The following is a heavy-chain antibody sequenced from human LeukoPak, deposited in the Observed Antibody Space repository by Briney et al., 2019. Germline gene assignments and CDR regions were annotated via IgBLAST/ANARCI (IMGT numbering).Heavy chain of an antibody. Sequence: SETLSLTCTVSGGSISSYYWSWIRQPPGKGLEWIGYIYDSGSTNYNPSLKSRVTMSVDTSRNQFSLKLSSVTAADTAVYYCASSGQWLLYFDYWGQGTLVTVSS. CDR3: ASSGQWLLYFDY. V-gene: IGHV4-59*12. J-gene: IGHJ4*02. CDR1: GGSISSYY. CDR2: IYDSGST. D-gene: IGHD5-12*01.